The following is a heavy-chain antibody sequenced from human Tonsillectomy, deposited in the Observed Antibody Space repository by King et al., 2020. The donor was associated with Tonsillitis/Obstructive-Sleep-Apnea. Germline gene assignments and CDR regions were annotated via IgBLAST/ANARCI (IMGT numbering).Heavy chain of an antibody. J-gene: IGHJ6*03. CDR3: ARGLIAIGYYYYYYMDV. CDR2: INPNSGGA. D-gene: IGHD2-21*01. CDR1: GYTFTGDY. Sequence: VQLVESGAEVKKPGASVKVSCKASGYTFTGDYMHWVRQAPGQGLEWMGWINPNSGGANYAQKFQGWVTMTRDTSISTAYMELSRLGSDDTAVYYCARGLIAIGYYYYYYMDVWGKGTTVTVSS. V-gene: IGHV1-2*04.